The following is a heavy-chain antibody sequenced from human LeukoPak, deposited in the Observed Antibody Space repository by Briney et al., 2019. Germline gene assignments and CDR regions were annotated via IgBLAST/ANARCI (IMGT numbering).Heavy chain of an antibody. V-gene: IGHV1-2*02. CDR3: ARSLEGLDFDY. Sequence: GASVKVSCKASGYTFTGYYMPWVRQAPGQGLEWMGWINPKSGGTYSAENFQGRVTMTWVTSISTAYMEVSRLRSDDTAVYYCARSLEGLDFDYWGQGTLVTVSS. CDR2: INPKSGGT. J-gene: IGHJ4*02. CDR1: GYTFTGYY.